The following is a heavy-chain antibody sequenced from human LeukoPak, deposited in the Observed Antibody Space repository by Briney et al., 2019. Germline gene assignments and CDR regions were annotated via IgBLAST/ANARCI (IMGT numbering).Heavy chain of an antibody. J-gene: IGHJ4*02. Sequence: PSETLSLTCTVSGGSISSSSYYWGWIRQPPGKGLEWIGSIYYSGSTYYNPSLKSRVTISVDTSKNQFSLKLSSVTAADTAVYYCARHAGILTGQRFDYWGQGTLVTVSS. D-gene: IGHD3-9*01. V-gene: IGHV4-39*01. CDR1: GGSISSSSYY. CDR2: IYYSGST. CDR3: ARHAGILTGQRFDY.